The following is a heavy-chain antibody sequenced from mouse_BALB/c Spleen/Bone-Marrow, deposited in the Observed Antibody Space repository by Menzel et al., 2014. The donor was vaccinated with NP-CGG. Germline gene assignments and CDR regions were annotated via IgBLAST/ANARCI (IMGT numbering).Heavy chain of an antibody. V-gene: IGHV5-15*02. Sequence: EVMLVGSGGGLVQTGGSRKLSCAASGFTFSDYGMAWVRQAPGKGPEWVAFISNLAYSISYADTVTGRFTISRENVKNTLYLEMSSLRSEDTAMYYCARDLDGTGVFDYWGQGTTLTVSS. CDR1: GFTFSDYG. CDR3: ARDLDGTGVFDY. J-gene: IGHJ2*01. CDR2: ISNLAYSI. D-gene: IGHD4-1*01.